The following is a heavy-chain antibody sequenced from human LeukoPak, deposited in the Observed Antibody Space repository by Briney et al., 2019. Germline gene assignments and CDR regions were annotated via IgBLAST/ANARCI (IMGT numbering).Heavy chain of an antibody. Sequence: TGGSLRLSCAASGFTFSSYGMSWVPQAPGKGLEWVSGISGGGASKYYADSVKGRFTISRDNSKNTLYMKMNSVTAEDTAVYCCAKGVVVAPDVTPFDYWGQGTLVTVSS. V-gene: IGHV3-23*01. J-gene: IGHJ4*02. D-gene: IGHD2-2*01. CDR1: GFTFSSYG. CDR3: AKGVVVAPDVTPFDY. CDR2: ISGGGASK.